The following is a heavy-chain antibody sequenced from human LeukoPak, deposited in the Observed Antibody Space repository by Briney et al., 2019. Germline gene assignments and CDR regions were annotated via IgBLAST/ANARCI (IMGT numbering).Heavy chain of an antibody. CDR3: ARDFLVATITGFSEY. J-gene: IGHJ4*02. Sequence: GESLRLSCAASGFTFTTYWMSWVRQFPGKGLQWVANIKQDGSEKYYVDSVKGRFTISRDNAKNSLYLQMNSLRAEDTAVYYCARDFLVATITGFSEYWGQGTLVTVSS. D-gene: IGHD5-24*01. V-gene: IGHV3-7*01. CDR2: IKQDGSEK. CDR1: GFTFTTYW.